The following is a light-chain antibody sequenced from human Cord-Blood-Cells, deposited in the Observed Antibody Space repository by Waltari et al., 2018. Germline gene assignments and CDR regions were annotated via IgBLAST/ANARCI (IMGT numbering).Light chain of an antibody. CDR2: GSS. CDR3: QSYDSSLSGWV. CDR1: RSNIGAGYE. V-gene: IGLV1-40*01. Sequence: QSVLTQPPSVSGAPGQRVTISCTGSRSNIGAGYEVHWYQQLPGTAPNLLIYGSSNRPSGVPDRFSGSKSGTSASLAITGLQAEDEADYYCQSYDSSLSGWVFGGGTKLTVL. J-gene: IGLJ3*02.